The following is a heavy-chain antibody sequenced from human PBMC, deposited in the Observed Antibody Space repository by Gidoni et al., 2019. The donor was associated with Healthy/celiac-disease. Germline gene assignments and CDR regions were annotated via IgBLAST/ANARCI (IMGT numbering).Heavy chain of an antibody. V-gene: IGHV3-15*01. J-gene: IGHJ4*02. CDR2: IKSKTDGGTT. CDR1: GSTFSNAC. Sequence: EVQLVVSEGGSVKPGGSLRLSCAASGSTFSNACMSWVRQAPGKGLEWVGRIKSKTDGGTTDYAAPVNGRFTISRDDTKDTLYLQMNSLKTEDTAVYYCTTDPTRLRYFDWLLDLFDYWGQGTLVTVSS. CDR3: TTDPTRLRYFDWLLDLFDY. D-gene: IGHD3-9*01.